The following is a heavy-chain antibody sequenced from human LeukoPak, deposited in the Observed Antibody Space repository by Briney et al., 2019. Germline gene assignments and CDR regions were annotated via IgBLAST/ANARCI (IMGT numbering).Heavy chain of an antibody. V-gene: IGHV3-7*03. CDR3: ARDDYHTFDY. J-gene: IGHJ4*02. CDR1: GFTFSNYG. CDR2: IKQDGSEK. D-gene: IGHD4-11*01. Sequence: PGGSLRLSCAASGFTFSNYGMHWVRQAPGKGLEWVANIKQDGSEKYYVDSMKGRFTISRDNAKNSLYLQMNSLRAEDTAVYYCARDDYHTFDYWGQGTPVTVSS.